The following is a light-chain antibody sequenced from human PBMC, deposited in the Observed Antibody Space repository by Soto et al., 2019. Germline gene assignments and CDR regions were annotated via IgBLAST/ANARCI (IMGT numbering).Light chain of an antibody. CDR2: GAS. Sequence: EIMMTQSPVTLSVSPGERATLSCRASQSVGNNVAWYQQKVGQAPRLLIYGASTRATGIPARFSGSGSGTEFTLTISSLQSEDFAAYYCQQYNNWHFTFGPGTKVDI. CDR1: QSVGNN. V-gene: IGKV3-15*01. J-gene: IGKJ3*01. CDR3: QQYNNWHFT.